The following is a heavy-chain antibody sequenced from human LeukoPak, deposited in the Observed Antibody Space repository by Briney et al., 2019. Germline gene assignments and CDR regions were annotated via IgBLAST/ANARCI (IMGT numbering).Heavy chain of an antibody. J-gene: IGHJ4*02. CDR1: GFTVSSNY. CDR3: ARGPSTYSSATPI. CDR2: TYSGGST. D-gene: IGHD6-19*01. V-gene: IGHV3-66*01. Sequence: PGGSLRLSCPASGFTVSSNYMSWVRQAPGKGLEWVSATYSGGSTYYADSVKGRFTISRDNSENKLYLQMNSLRAEDTAVYYCARGPSTYSSATPIWGQGTLVTVSS.